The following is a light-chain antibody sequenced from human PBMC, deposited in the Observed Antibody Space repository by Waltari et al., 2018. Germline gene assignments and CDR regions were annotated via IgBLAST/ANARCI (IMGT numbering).Light chain of an antibody. CDR3: QQTYSTPGIT. CDR1: QKINGY. Sequence: DIQMTQSPSSLSASVGDRVTITCRAGQKINGYLNWYQHKPGKAPKLLIYWASNLQTGVPSRFSGSESGTDFTLTINSLQPEDFATYVCQQTYSTPGITFGQGTRLEI. V-gene: IGKV1-39*01. J-gene: IGKJ5*01. CDR2: WAS.